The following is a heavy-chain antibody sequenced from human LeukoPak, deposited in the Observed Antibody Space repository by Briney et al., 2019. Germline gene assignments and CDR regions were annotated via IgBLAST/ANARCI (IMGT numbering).Heavy chain of an antibody. D-gene: IGHD1-26*01. V-gene: IGHV6-1*01. J-gene: IGHJ4*02. CDR2: TYYRSKWYN. CDR1: GDSVSSNSAA. Sequence: ASQTLSLTCAISGDSVSSNSAAWNWIRQSPSRGLEWLGRTYYRSKWYNDYAVSVKSRITINPDTSKNQFSLQLNSLTPEDTAVYYCAREFISWELPYYFDYWGQGTLVTVSS. CDR3: AREFISWELPYYFDY.